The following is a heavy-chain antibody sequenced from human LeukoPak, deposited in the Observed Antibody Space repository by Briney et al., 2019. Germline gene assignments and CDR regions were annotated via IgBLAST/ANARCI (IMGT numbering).Heavy chain of an antibody. CDR3: ARSQNDYYDSSGYYSYYYYYMDV. Sequence: GGSLRLSCAASGFTFNSYWMTWVRQAPGKGLEWVANIKKDGSEKNYVDSVKGRFTISRDNAQNSLYLQMNSLRAEDKAVYYCARSQNDYYDSSGYYSYYYYYMDVWGKGTTVTVSS. CDR1: GFTFNSYW. J-gene: IGHJ6*03. D-gene: IGHD3-22*01. CDR2: IKKDGSEK. V-gene: IGHV3-7*01.